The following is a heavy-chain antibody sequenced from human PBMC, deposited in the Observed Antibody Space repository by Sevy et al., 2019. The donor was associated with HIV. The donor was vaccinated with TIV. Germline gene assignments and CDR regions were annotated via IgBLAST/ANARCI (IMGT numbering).Heavy chain of an antibody. J-gene: IGHJ3*02. V-gene: IGHV3-74*01. D-gene: IGHD3-10*01. CDR2: INSDGSNT. CDR1: GFTFSTYW. Sequence: GGSLRLSCAASGFTFSTYWMHWVRQAPGKGLVWVSRINSDGSNTNYADSVKGRFTTSRDNAKNTLYFQMNSLRADDTALYYCGREMISMVPGVPDAFDIWGQGTMVTVSS. CDR3: GREMISMVPGVPDAFDI.